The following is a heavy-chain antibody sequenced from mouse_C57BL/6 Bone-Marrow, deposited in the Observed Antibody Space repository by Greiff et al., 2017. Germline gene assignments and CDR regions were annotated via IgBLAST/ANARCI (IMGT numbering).Heavy chain of an antibody. V-gene: IGHV1-39*01. D-gene: IGHD2-4*01. CDR2: INPNYGTT. J-gene: IGHJ4*01. Sequence: EVQLLESGPELVKPGASVKISCKASGYSFTDYNMNWVKQSNGKSLEWIGVINPNYGTTSYNQKFKGKATLTVDQSSSTAYMQLNSLTSEDSAVYDCARGYDYDYAMDYWGQGTSVTVSS. CDR3: ARGYDYDYAMDY. CDR1: GYSFTDYN.